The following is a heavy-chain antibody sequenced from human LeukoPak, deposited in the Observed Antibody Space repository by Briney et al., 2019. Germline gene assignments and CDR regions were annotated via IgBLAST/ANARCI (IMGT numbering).Heavy chain of an antibody. J-gene: IGHJ4*02. V-gene: IGHV3-66*01. Sequence: PGGSLRLSCAASGFTFSSYTMNWVRQAPGKGLEWVSVIYSGGNTYYADSVKGRFTISRDNSKNTLYLQMNSLRAEDTAVYYCAKKDNGNYFNFDYWGQGTLVTVSS. CDR1: GFTFSSYT. CDR3: AKKDNGNYFNFDY. CDR2: IYSGGNT. D-gene: IGHD2/OR15-2a*01.